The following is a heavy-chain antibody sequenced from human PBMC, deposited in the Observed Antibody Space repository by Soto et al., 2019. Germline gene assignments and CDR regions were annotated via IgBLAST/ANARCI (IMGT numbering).Heavy chain of an antibody. CDR3: ATAISSTFCNFDS. CDR1: GFTFSTYW. V-gene: IGHV3-7*01. CDR2: IKEDASEE. J-gene: IGHJ4*02. Sequence: EVQLVQSGGDLVQPGGSLRLSCVASGFTFSTYWMTWVRQAPGMGLEWVAGIKEDASEEVYVDSVKGRFSISRDNAKNSLYLPLTCLRAEDTGVYYCATAISSTFCNFDSWGQGSLVTGSS. D-gene: IGHD3-3*01.